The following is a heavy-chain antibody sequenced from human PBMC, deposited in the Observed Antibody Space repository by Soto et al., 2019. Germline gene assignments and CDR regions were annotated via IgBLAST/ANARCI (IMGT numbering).Heavy chain of an antibody. V-gene: IGHV3-74*01. J-gene: IGHJ4*02. CDR1: GFTFNTHW. D-gene: IGHD3-10*01. Sequence: EVQLVESGGGVVQPGGSLRISCTASGFTFNTHWMHWVRQAPGKGLGWVSRIYFDGITTNYADSVKGRLTVSRDNAQNTVYLHVNTLRDEDTAVYYCARGGARGVDYWGQGTLVTVSS. CDR3: ARGGARGVDY. CDR2: IYFDGITT.